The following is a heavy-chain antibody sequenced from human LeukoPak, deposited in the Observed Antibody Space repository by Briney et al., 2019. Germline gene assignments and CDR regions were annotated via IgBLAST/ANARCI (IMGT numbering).Heavy chain of an antibody. CDR2: NNGDGSTT. CDR1: GFTFSSYG. V-gene: IGHV3-74*01. Sequence: GRSLRLSCAASGFTFSSYGMHWVRQAPGKGLTYISRNNGDGSTTNYADVVKGRFTMSRDNVKNTLYLQMNSLRVEDTAVYYCARDPRNVGLAPWGQGTLVTVSS. CDR3: ARDPRNVGLAP. J-gene: IGHJ5*02. D-gene: IGHD2-15*01.